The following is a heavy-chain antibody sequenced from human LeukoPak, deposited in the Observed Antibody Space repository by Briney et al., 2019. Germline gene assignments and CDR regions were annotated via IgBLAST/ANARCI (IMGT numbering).Heavy chain of an antibody. CDR2: IGSSGSDI. D-gene: IGHD4-11*01. J-gene: IGHJ4*02. CDR1: GFIFSDYG. V-gene: IGHV3-21*01. Sequence: GGSLRLSCAASGFIFSDYGMNWVRQSPGSGLEWVSSIGSSGSDIYYADSVKGRFTISRDNAKNSLYLQMNSLRAEDTAVYYCARDGYSNYGFDYWGQGTLVTVSS. CDR3: ARDGYSNYGFDY.